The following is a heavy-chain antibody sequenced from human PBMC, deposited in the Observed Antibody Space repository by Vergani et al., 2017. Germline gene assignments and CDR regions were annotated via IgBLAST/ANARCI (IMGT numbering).Heavy chain of an antibody. Sequence: QVQLQQWGAGLLKPSQTLSLTCTVSGGSISSGSYYWSWIRQPAGKGLEWIGRIYTSGSTNYNPSLKSRVTISVDTSKNQFSLKLSSVTAADTAVYYCARGGLWFGEAYYYYGMDVWGQGTTVTVSS. V-gene: IGHV4-61*02. D-gene: IGHD3-10*01. CDR2: IYTSGST. J-gene: IGHJ6*02. CDR3: ARGGLWFGEAYYYYGMDV. CDR1: GGSISSGSYY.